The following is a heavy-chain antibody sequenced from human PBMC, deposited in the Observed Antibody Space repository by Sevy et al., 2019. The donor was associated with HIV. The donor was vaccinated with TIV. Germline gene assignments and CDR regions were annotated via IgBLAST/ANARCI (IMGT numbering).Heavy chain of an antibody. CDR3: ARDPGSSWSSFDY. D-gene: IGHD6-13*01. CDR1: GFIFGSYA. J-gene: IGHJ4*02. V-gene: IGHV3-30-3*01. CDR2: ISYDGSHK. Sequence: GGSLRLSCAASGFIFGSYAMNWVRQAPGKGLEWVAVISYDGSHKYYADSVKGRFTISRDSSKNTLYLQMYSLRTDDTAVYYCARDPGSSWSSFDYWGQGTLVTVSS.